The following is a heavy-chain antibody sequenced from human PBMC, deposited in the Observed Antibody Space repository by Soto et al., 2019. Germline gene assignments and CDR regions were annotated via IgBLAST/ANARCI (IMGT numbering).Heavy chain of an antibody. CDR1: GGSVSSGSYY. J-gene: IGHJ4*02. Sequence: QVQLQESGPGLVKPSETLSLTCTVSGGSVSSGSYYWSWIRQPPGKGLEWIGYIYYSGSTNYNPSLKSRVTISVDTSKNQFSLKLSSVTAADTAVYYCARGPCSSTSCLALDPYYFDYWGQGTLVTVSS. V-gene: IGHV4-61*01. CDR2: IYYSGST. CDR3: ARGPCSSTSCLALDPYYFDY. D-gene: IGHD2-2*01.